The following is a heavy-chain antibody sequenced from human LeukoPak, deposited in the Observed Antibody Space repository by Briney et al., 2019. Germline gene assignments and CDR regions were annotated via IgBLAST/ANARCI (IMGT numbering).Heavy chain of an antibody. CDR3: ARSYGSGSYSSYYGVDV. Sequence: SETLSLTCTVSGGSISSSSYYWGWIRQPPGKGQEWIGSIYYSGSTYYNPSLKSRVTISVDTSKNHFSLKLSSVTAADTAVYYCARSYGSGSYSSYYGVDVWGQGTTVTVSS. J-gene: IGHJ6*02. D-gene: IGHD3-10*01. V-gene: IGHV4-39*02. CDR1: GGSISSSSYY. CDR2: IYYSGST.